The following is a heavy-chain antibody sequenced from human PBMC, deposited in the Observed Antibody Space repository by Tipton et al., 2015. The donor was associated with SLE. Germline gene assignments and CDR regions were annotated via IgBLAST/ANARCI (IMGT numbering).Heavy chain of an antibody. CDR1: GGSITNDNHY. CDR2: IYASGST. D-gene: IGHD3-16*02. J-gene: IGHJ6*03. V-gene: IGHV4-61*02. CDR3: ARGGFIGNYYYYMDV. Sequence: TLSLTCTVSGGSITNDNHYWSWIRQPAGKGLEWIGRIYASGSTNYNPSLKSRLTISVDTSKNQFSLTLSSVTAADTAVYYCARGGFIGNYYYYMDVWCKGTTVTVSS.